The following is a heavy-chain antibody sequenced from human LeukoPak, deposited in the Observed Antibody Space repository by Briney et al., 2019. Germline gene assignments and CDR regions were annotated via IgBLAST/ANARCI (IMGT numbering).Heavy chain of an antibody. CDR2: IYTSGST. CDR1: GSSISSGSYY. J-gene: IGHJ6*03. CDR3: ARARKNYYMDV. Sequence: SETLSLTCTVSGSSISSGSYYWSWIRQPAGKGLEWIGRIYTSGSTNYNPSLKSRVTISVDTSKNQFSLKLSSVTAADTAVYYCARARKNYYMDVWGKGTTVTVSS. V-gene: IGHV4-61*02.